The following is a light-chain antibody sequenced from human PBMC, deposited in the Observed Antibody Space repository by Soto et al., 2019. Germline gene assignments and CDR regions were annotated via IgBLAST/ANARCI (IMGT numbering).Light chain of an antibody. V-gene: IGLV2-18*02. CDR1: SSDVGLYNR. CDR3: CSYTDSNTYV. Sequence: QSALTQPPSVSGSPGQSVTISCTGTSSDVGLYNRVSWFQQPPGTAPKLVIYEVSHRPSGVPGRFSGSKSGNTASLTISGLQAEDEADYFCCSYTDSNTYVFGTGTKLTVL. J-gene: IGLJ1*01. CDR2: EVS.